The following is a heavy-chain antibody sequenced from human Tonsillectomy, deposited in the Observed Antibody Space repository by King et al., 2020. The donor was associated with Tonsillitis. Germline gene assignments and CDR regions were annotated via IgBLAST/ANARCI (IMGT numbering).Heavy chain of an antibody. Sequence: VQLVESGGGLVQPGGSLRLSCAASGFTFSSYWMHWVRQAPGKGLVWVSRINSDGSSTSYADSVKGRFTISRDNAKKTLYLQMNSLRAEDTAVYYFARXXTVAGTFWFXPWGQGTLVTVSS. CDR2: INSDGSST. CDR1: GFTFSSYW. CDR3: ARXXTVAGTFWFXP. V-gene: IGHV3-74*01. D-gene: IGHD6-19*01. J-gene: IGHJ5*02.